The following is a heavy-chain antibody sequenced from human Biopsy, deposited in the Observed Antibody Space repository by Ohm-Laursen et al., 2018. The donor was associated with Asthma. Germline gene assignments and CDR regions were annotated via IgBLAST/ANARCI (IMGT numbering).Heavy chain of an antibody. CDR1: GFRFPIYG. CDR2: ISYDGRET. J-gene: IGHJ6*02. V-gene: IGHV3-30*03. CDR3: TRDRFYNSVTSESFYYGVDV. Sequence: SLRLSCTASGFRFPIYGMHWVRQGPGKGPEWVALISYDGRETGYVDSVKGRFTISRDNFRNTVHLQMSSLRTEDSAVYYCTRDRFYNSVTSESFYYGVDVWGQETTVTVSS. D-gene: IGHD2-21*02.